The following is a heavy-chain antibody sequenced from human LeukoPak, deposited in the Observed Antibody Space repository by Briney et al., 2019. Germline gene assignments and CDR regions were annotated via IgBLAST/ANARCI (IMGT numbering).Heavy chain of an antibody. J-gene: IGHJ5*01. CDR3: AGARVVVRGGWFNS. V-gene: IGHV4-38-2*01. Sequence: PSETLSLTCAVSGYSFSSDTLNCGLRQSPGKGLEWLGSIHHGGTTYYSPSLKSRVTISVDRSRNEFSLKMNYVTAADTALYFCAGARVVVRGGWFNSRGRGTLVTVSS. D-gene: IGHD3-16*02. CDR1: GYSFSSDTL. CDR2: IHHGGTT.